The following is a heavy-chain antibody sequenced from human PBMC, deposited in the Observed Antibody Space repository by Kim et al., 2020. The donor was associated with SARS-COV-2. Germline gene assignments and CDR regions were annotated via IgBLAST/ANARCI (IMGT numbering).Heavy chain of an antibody. J-gene: IGHJ4*02. CDR1: GYTFTSYY. V-gene: IGHV1-46*01. CDR2: INPSGGST. Sequence: ASVKVSCQASGYTFTSYYIHWVRQAPGQGLEWVGIINPSGGSTTYAQKFQGRVTMTRETSTSTVYMELSSLRSDDTAVYHCARDPEAQPFDYWGQGTLVTVSS. CDR3: ARDPEAQPFDY.